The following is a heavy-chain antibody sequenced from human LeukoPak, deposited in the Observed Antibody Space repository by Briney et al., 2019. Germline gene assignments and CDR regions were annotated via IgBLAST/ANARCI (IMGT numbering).Heavy chain of an antibody. CDR2: ISYDGSNK. Sequence: GGSLRLSCAASGFTFSSYGMHWVRQAPGKGLEWVAVISYDGSNKYYADSVKGRFTISRDNSKNTLYLQMNSLRAEDTAVYYCAKDQGLHIAADLHPPPGYYYYGMDVWGQGTTVTVSS. CDR3: AKDQGLHIAADLHPPPGYYYYGMDV. D-gene: IGHD6-13*01. V-gene: IGHV3-30*18. CDR1: GFTFSSYG. J-gene: IGHJ6*02.